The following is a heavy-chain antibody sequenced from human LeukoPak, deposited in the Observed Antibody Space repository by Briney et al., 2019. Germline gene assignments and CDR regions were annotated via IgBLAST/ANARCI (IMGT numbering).Heavy chain of an antibody. CDR2: IYSGGST. CDR1: RIIVSSNY. Sequence: GGSLRLSCAASRIIVSSNYMSWVRQAPGKGLEWVSVIYSGGSTYYADSVKGRFTISRDNSKNTLYLQMNSLRAEDTAVYYCARDRSWFDPWGHGTLVTVSS. V-gene: IGHV3-66*01. J-gene: IGHJ5*02. CDR3: ARDRSWFDP.